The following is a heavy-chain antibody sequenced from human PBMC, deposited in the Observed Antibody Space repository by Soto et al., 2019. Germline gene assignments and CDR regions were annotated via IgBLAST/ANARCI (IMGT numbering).Heavy chain of an antibody. CDR2: MRQYGREE. Sequence: RDSRGASGFNGISYWGSLVRKTRRKGLEGVATMRQYGREEHYVVFVKGRFTISRDNAKSSLYLQMNSLRAEDTAVYYCVRGCGSAHCPYYFDCSGQGPHVSGYS. CDR1: GFNGISYW. D-gene: IGHD2-21*01. J-gene: IGHJ4*02. CDR3: VRGCGSAHCPYYFDC. V-gene: IGHV3-7*01.